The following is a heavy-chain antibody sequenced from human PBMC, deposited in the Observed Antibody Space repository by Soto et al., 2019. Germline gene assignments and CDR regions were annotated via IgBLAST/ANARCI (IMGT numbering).Heavy chain of an antibody. Sequence: QVQLQESGPGLVKPSENLSLTCTVSGGSISSYYWSWIRQPPGKGLEWIGYIYYSGSTNYNPSLKSRVTISVDTSKNQFSLKLSSVTAADTAVYYCARPARSVGGAFDIWGQGTMVTVSS. V-gene: IGHV4-59*01. CDR2: IYYSGST. J-gene: IGHJ3*02. CDR3: ARPARSVGGAFDI. CDR1: GGSISSYY. D-gene: IGHD6-6*01.